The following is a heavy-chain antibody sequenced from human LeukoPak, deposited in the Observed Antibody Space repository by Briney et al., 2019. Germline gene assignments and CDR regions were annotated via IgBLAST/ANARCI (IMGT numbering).Heavy chain of an antibody. CDR3: ARGRGIAAAGTRRRYYYYYMDV. J-gene: IGHJ6*03. Sequence: SGTLSLTCAVYGGSFSGYYWSWIRQPPGKGLEWIGEINHSGSTNYNPSLKSRVTISVDTSKNQFSLKLSSVTAADTAVYYCARGRGIAAAGTRRRYYYYYMDVWGKGTTVTVSS. V-gene: IGHV4-34*01. CDR2: INHSGST. CDR1: GGSFSGYY. D-gene: IGHD6-13*01.